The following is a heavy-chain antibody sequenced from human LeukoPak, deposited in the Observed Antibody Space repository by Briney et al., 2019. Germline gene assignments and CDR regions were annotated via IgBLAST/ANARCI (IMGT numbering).Heavy chain of an antibody. Sequence: SVKVSCKASGGTFSSYAISWVRQAPGQELEWMGGIIPIFGTANYAQKFQGRVTITADESTSTAYMELSSLRSEDTAVYYCARGDSSGWYNWFDPWGQGTLVTVSS. CDR3: ARGDSSGWYNWFDP. V-gene: IGHV1-69*01. CDR2: IIPIFGTA. D-gene: IGHD6-19*01. J-gene: IGHJ5*02. CDR1: GGTFSSYA.